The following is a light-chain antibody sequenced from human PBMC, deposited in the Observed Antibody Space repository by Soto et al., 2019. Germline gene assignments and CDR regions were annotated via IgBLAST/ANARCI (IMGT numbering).Light chain of an antibody. CDR2: GAV. CDR3: QQLNNFPPFT. CDR1: QGISNY. Sequence: IQLTQSPSSLSTSIGDRVTITCRASQGISNYLAWYQQKPGKAPKLLIYGAVTLQSGVPSRFSGSGSGTDFTLTISSLQTDDLATYYSQQLNNFPPFTFRPGTKVDLK. V-gene: IGKV1-9*01. J-gene: IGKJ3*01.